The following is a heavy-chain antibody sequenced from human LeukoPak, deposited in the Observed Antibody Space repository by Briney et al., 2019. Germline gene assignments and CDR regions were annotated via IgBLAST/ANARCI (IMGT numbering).Heavy chain of an antibody. CDR1: GYSFTTYG. V-gene: IGHV1-18*01. J-gene: IGHJ3*02. Sequence: GASVKVSCKTSGYSFTTYGISWVRQAPGQGLEWLGWITAYNGNTKYAPKVQGRVTMTTDKSTGTAYMELRSLRSDDTAVYYCAREEGIAASIWGQGTMVTVSS. CDR2: ITAYNGNT. CDR3: AREEGIAASI. D-gene: IGHD6-13*01.